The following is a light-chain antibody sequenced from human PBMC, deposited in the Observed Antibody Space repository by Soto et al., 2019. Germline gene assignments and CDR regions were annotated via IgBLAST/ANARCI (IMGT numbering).Light chain of an antibody. V-gene: IGKV3-20*01. CDR3: QQYGTSPPLT. CDR2: GAS. CDR1: QSVNSNH. J-gene: IGKJ4*01. Sequence: EIVLTQSPGTLSLSPGERATLSCRASQSVNSNHLAWYYQKPGQAPRLLIFGASSRATGVPDRFSGSGSGTDFTLTISRLETDDFAVYYCQQYGTSPPLTFGGGTKVEIK.